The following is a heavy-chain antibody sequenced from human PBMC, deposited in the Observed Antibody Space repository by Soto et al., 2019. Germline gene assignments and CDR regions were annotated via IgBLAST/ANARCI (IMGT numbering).Heavy chain of an antibody. CDR2: IYYSGST. V-gene: IGHV4-59*01. CDR3: ARGGAPYNWFDP. CDR1: GGSISSYY. J-gene: IGHJ5*02. Sequence: SETLSLTCTVSGGSISSYYWSWIRQPPGKGLEWVGYIYYSGSTNYNPSLKSRVTISIDTSKNQFSLKLRSVTAADTAVYYCARGGAPYNWFDPWGQGTLVTVSS. D-gene: IGHD3-16*01.